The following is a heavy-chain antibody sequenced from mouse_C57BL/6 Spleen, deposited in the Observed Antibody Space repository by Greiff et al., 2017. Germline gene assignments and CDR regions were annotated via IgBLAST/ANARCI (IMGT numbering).Heavy chain of an antibody. CDR3: ARERSGTSWFAY. CDR2: IHPNSGST. D-gene: IGHD4-1*01. J-gene: IGHJ3*01. V-gene: IGHV1-64*01. CDR1: GYTFTSYW. Sequence: QVQLQQPGAELVKPGASVKMSCKASGYTFTSYWITWVKQRPGQGLEWIGMIHPNSGSTNYNEKFKSKATLTVDKSSSTAYMQLSSLTSEDSAVYYCARERSGTSWFAYWGQGTLVTVSA.